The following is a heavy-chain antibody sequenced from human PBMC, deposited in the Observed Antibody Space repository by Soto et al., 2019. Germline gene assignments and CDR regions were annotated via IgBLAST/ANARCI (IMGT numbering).Heavy chain of an antibody. J-gene: IGHJ4*02. D-gene: IGHD3-22*01. CDR2: ISYDGSNK. Sequence: QVQLVESGGGVVQPGRSLRLSCAASGFTFSSYGMHWVRQAPGKGLEWVAVISYDGSNKYYADSVKGRFTISRDNSKNTLYLQMNSLRAEDTAVYYCAKEPYYYDSSGYYSPGGDYWGQGTLVTVSS. V-gene: IGHV3-30*18. CDR1: GFTFSSYG. CDR3: AKEPYYYDSSGYYSPGGDY.